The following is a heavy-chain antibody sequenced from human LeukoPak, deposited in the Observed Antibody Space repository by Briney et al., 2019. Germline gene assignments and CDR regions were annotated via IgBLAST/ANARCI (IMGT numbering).Heavy chain of an antibody. CDR2: MNPNSGNT. Sequence: ASVKVSCKASGYTFTSYDINWVRQATGQGLEWMGWMNPNSGNTGYAQKLQGRVTMTTDTSTSTAYMELRSLRSDDTAVYYCARDLVRDYYDSSGYSAFDYWGQGTLVTVSS. V-gene: IGHV1-8*01. CDR3: ARDLVRDYYDSSGYSAFDY. J-gene: IGHJ4*02. D-gene: IGHD3-22*01. CDR1: GYTFTSYD.